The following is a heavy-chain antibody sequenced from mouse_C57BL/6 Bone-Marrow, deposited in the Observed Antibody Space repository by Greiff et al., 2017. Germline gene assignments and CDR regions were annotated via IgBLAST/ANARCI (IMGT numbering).Heavy chain of an antibody. CDR1: GFNIKDDY. Sequence: EVKLMESGAELVRPGASVKLSCTASGFNIKDDYMHWVKQRPEQGLEWIGWIDPENGDTEYASKFQGKATMTADTSSNPAYLQLSSLTSEDTAVYYCTFRYYYGRDAWFAYWGQGTLVTVSA. CDR3: TFRYYYGRDAWFAY. J-gene: IGHJ3*01. V-gene: IGHV14-4*01. D-gene: IGHD1-1*01. CDR2: IDPENGDT.